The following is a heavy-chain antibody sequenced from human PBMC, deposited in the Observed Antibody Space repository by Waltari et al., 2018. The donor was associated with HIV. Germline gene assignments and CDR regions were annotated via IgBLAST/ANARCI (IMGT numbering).Heavy chain of an antibody. CDR2: IGPADDT. J-gene: IGHJ3*02. CDR3: ARTTYYYDSSGYYGGRRGAYDI. Sequence: GQLVESGGGFVQPGGSLRVSCAASGFTFSHYHMHWVRPNKEKGLEWVATIGPADDTYYADSVKGRFTISRENAKNSLYLQMSSLRAGDTAVYYCARTTYYYDSSGYYGGRRGAYDIWGQGTKVTVSS. CDR1: GFTFSHYH. D-gene: IGHD3-22*01. V-gene: IGHV3-13*01.